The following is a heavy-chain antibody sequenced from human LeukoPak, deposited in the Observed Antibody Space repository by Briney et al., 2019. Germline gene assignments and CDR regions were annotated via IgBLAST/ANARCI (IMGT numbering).Heavy chain of an antibody. CDR2: TNPSGGST. V-gene: IGHV1-46*01. D-gene: IGHD1-26*01. CDR1: GYTFTRFY. Sequence: ASVKVSCKASGYTFTRFYMHWVRQAPGQGLEWMGITNPSGGSTGYAQKFQGRVTMTRDTSTSTVYMELSSLRSEDTAVYYCAREVGIRGHFDHWGRGTPVTVSS. J-gene: IGHJ4*02. CDR3: AREVGIRGHFDH.